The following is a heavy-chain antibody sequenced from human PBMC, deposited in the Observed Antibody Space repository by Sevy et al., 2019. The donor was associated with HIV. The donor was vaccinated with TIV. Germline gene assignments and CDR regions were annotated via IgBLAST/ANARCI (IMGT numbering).Heavy chain of an antibody. CDR2: IYHTGNT. D-gene: IGHD2-21*02. CDR1: GVSISSGAYS. J-gene: IGHJ3*02. Sequence: LSLTCAVSGVSISSGAYSWNWIRQPPGKGLEWIGYIYHTGNTDYNPSLKSPITISLDKSKNQFSLRLSSVTAADTAVYFCARDGGTMTAPGSFDIWGQGTMVTVSS. CDR3: ARDGGTMTAPGSFDI. V-gene: IGHV4-30-2*01.